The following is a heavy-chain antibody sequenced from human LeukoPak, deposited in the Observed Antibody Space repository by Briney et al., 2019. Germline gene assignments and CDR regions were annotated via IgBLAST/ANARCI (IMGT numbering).Heavy chain of an antibody. D-gene: IGHD3-3*01. CDR1: GASISSYY. Sequence: SETLSLTCSVSGASISSYYWSWIRQPPGKGLEWIGYIYYSGSTNYNPSLKSRVTISVDTSKNQFSLKLSSVTAADTAVYYCASWSGYGGFDYWGQGTLVTVSS. V-gene: IGHV4-59*01. J-gene: IGHJ4*02. CDR3: ASWSGYGGFDY. CDR2: IYYSGST.